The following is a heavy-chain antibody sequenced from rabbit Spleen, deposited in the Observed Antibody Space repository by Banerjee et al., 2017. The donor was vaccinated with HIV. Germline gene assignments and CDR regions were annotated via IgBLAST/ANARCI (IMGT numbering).Heavy chain of an antibody. J-gene: IGHJ6*01. Sequence: QEQLEESGGGLVQPEGSLTLTCKAAGFDFSSSYYMCWVRQAPGKGLEWIGCIYTGSGSTVYANWAKGRFTIAKTSSTTVTLQMTSLTAADTATYFCARDTASSFSSYGMDLWGPGTLVTVS. CDR3: ARDTASSFSSYGMDL. CDR1: GFDFSSSYY. V-gene: IGHV1S45*01. CDR2: IYTGSGST. D-gene: IGHD8-1*01.